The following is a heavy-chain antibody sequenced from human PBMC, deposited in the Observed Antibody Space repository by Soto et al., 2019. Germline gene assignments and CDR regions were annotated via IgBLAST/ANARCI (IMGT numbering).Heavy chain of an antibody. V-gene: IGHV4-39*01. Sequence: SETLSLTCTVSGGSISSSSYYWGWIRQPPGKGLEWIGSIYYSGSTYYNPSLKSRVTISVDTSKNQFSLKLSSVTAADTAVYYCARHLSVATTYFDYWGQGTLVTVSS. CDR3: ARHLSVATTYFDY. CDR2: IYYSGST. D-gene: IGHD2-15*01. CDR1: GGSISSSSYY. J-gene: IGHJ4*02.